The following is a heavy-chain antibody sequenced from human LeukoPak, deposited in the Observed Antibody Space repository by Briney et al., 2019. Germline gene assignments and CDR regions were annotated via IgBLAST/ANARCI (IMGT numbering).Heavy chain of an antibody. CDR2: IIPLFGTA. D-gene: IGHD4-23*01. Sequence: VASVKVSCKASGGTFSNYAINWVRQAPGQGLEWMGGIIPLFGTANYAQKFQGRVTISAVESMSTAYMQLSSLRSVDTAVYYCARGWLAESTVVTPYNYWGQGTLVTVSS. V-gene: IGHV1-69*13. CDR1: GGTFSNYA. CDR3: ARGWLAESTVVTPYNY. J-gene: IGHJ4*02.